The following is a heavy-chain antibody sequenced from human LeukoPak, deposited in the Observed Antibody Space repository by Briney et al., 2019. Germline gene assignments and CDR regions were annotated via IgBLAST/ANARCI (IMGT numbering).Heavy chain of an antibody. J-gene: IGHJ5*02. CDR2: IIPIFGTA. V-gene: IGHV1-69*05. Sequence: SVKVSCKAPKGTVSSYTISWGGQAPVQKLEWMGGIIPIFGTANYAQKFQGRVTITTDESTSTAYMELSSLRSEDTAVYYCARSAVGVVPAPRAWFDTWGQGTLVTVSS. CDR3: ARSAVGVVPAPRAWFDT. CDR1: KGTVSSYT. D-gene: IGHD2-2*01.